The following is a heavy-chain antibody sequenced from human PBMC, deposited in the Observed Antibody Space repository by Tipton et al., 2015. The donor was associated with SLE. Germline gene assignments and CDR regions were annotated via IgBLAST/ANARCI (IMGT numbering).Heavy chain of an antibody. D-gene: IGHD4-17*01. CDR3: AKDYNHDNADYN. Sequence: TLSLTCAVNGGSFSGYAWSWIRQPPGKGLEWIGEIHHSGSTNSNPSLKSRVTISVDKSKNQFSLKLSSVTVADTAVYYCAKDYNHDNADYNWGQGTLVIVSS. J-gene: IGHJ4*02. CDR1: GGSFSGYA. CDR2: IHHSGST. V-gene: IGHV4-34*01.